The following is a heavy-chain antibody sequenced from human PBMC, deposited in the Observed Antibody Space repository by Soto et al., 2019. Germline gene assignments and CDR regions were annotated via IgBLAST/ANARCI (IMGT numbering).Heavy chain of an antibody. CDR1: GGSISSGGYY. D-gene: IGHD3-3*01. Sequence: SETLSLTCTVSGGSISSGGYYWSWIRQHPGKGLEWIGYIYYSGSTYYNPSLKSRVTISVDTSKNQFSLKLSSVTAADTAVYYCARGNSGRTIFGVPNFDYWGQGTLVTVSS. CDR2: IYYSGST. V-gene: IGHV4-31*03. CDR3: ARGNSGRTIFGVPNFDY. J-gene: IGHJ4*02.